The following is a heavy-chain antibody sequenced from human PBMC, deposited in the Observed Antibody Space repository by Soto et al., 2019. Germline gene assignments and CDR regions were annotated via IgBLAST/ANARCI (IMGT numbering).Heavy chain of an antibody. J-gene: IGHJ6*02. D-gene: IGHD3-16*01. CDR3: ARDRIQLRLGKYSFNGMDV. CDR2: IVPRFGSP. V-gene: IGHV1-69*06. CDR1: GGTFSDFA. Sequence: QVQLVQSGAEMRKPGSSLRVSCKASGGTFSDFAFSWVRQAPGQGLEWMGGIVPRFGSPNYAQKFGGRVTISADTSTSTDYMEVSSLRFDDTAVYFCARDRIQLRLGKYSFNGMDVWGQGTTITVSS.